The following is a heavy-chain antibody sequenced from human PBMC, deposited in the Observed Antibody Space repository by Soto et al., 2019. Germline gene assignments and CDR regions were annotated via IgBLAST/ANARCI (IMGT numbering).Heavy chain of an antibody. J-gene: IGHJ4*02. Sequence: EVQLVESGGALVQPGGSLRLSCAASGFTFSSYWMHWVRRAPGKGLVWVSRINSDGSSTSYADSVKGRFTISRDNAKNTLYLQMNSLRAEDTAVYYCARGGGYSYGSNDYWGQGTLVAVSS. CDR3: ARGGGYSYGSNDY. V-gene: IGHV3-74*01. D-gene: IGHD5-18*01. CDR2: INSDGSST. CDR1: GFTFSSYW.